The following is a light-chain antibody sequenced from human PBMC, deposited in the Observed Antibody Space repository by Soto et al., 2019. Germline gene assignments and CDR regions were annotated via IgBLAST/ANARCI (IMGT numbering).Light chain of an antibody. CDR1: SSDVGGYDY. CDR3: SSYTSSSTVV. J-gene: IGLJ2*01. Sequence: QSALTQPASVSGSPGQSITISCTGTSSDVGGYDYVSWYQQHPGKAPKLMIYDVRNRPSGVSNRFSGSKSGNTASLTISGLPAEDEADYYCSSYTSSSTVVFGGGTKLTVL. CDR2: DVR. V-gene: IGLV2-14*01.